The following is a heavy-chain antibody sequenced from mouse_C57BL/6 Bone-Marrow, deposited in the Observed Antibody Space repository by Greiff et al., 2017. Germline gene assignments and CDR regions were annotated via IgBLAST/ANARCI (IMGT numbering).Heavy chain of an antibody. J-gene: IGHJ3*01. D-gene: IGHD6-1*01. V-gene: IGHV1-81*01. CDR2: IYPRSGNT. CDR3: ARGRQAWFAY. CDR1: GYTFTSYG. Sequence: VQLKESGAELARPGASVKLSCKASGYTFTSYGISWVKQRTGQGLEWIGEIYPRSGNTYYNEKFKGKATLTADKSSSTAYMELRSLTSEDSAVYFCARGRQAWFAYWGQGTLVTVSA.